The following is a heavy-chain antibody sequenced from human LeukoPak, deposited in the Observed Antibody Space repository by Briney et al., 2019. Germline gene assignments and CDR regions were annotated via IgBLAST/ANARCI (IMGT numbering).Heavy chain of an antibody. J-gene: IGHJ4*02. V-gene: IGHV3-64*01. D-gene: IGHD3-3*01. CDR1: GFTFSSYA. CDR2: ISSNGGST. Sequence: GGSLRLSCAASGFTFSSYAMHWVRQAPGKGLEYVSAISSNGGSTYYANSVKGRFTISRDNSKNTLYLQMGSLRAEDMAVYYCAKVSPIPPSGYLDYWGQGTPVTVSS. CDR3: AKVSPIPPSGYLDY.